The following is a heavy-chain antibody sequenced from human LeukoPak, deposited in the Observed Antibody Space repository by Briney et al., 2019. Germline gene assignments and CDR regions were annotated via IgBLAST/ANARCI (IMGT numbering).Heavy chain of an antibody. D-gene: IGHD5-24*01. CDR3: ATSHEEMATTRFDY. V-gene: IGHV3-23*01. CDR1: GFTFSSYA. Sequence: GGSLRLSCAASGFTFSSYAMSWVRQAPGKGLEWVSAISGGGDSTHYADSVKGRFTISRDNSKNTLYLQMNSLRAEDTAVYYCATSHEEMATTRFDYWGQGTLVTVSS. J-gene: IGHJ4*02. CDR2: ISGGGDST.